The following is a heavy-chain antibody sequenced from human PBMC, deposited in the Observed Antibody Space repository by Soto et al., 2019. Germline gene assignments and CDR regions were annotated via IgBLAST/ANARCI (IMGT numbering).Heavy chain of an antibody. V-gene: IGHV3-53*01. CDR2: IYGGGDK. Sequence: EIQLVESGGGLTQPGGSLRLSCAVSGFTVSDNHVTWVRQATGKGLEWVSVIYGGGDKYYADSVKGRFTISRDNSKNTVSLHMNSRRADDAAVYYCMGYGGNSVWGQGPQVIVSS. D-gene: IGHD4-17*01. J-gene: IGHJ4*02. CDR3: MGYGGNSV. CDR1: GFTVSDNH.